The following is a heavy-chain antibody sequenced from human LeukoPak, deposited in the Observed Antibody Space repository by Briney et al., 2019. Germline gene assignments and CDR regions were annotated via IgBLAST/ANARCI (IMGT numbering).Heavy chain of an antibody. Sequence: GGSLRLSCAASGFTFSSYAMSWVRQAPGKGLEWVSAISGSGGSTYYADSVKGRFTISRDNSKNTLYLQMNSLRAEDTAVYYCEKDHLRAVAGIDWFDPWGQGTLVTVSS. J-gene: IGHJ5*02. D-gene: IGHD6-19*01. CDR1: GFTFSSYA. V-gene: IGHV3-23*01. CDR3: EKDHLRAVAGIDWFDP. CDR2: ISGSGGST.